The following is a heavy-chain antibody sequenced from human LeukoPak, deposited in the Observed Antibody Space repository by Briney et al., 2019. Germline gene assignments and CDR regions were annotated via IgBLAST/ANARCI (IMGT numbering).Heavy chain of an antibody. Sequence: GGSLRLSCAASGFTFSSYSMNWVRQAPGKGLEWVSYISSSSSTIYYADSVKGRFTIYRDNAKNSLYMQMNSLRAEDTAVYYCARKKGAAAGIRGLRNYYYYYMDVWGKGTTVTVSS. CDR2: ISSSSSTI. CDR3: ARKKGAAAGIRGLRNYYYYYMDV. J-gene: IGHJ6*03. V-gene: IGHV3-48*04. D-gene: IGHD6-13*01. CDR1: GFTFSSYS.